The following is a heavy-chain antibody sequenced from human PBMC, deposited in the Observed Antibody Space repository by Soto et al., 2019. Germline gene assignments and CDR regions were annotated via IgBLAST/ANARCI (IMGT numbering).Heavy chain of an antibody. D-gene: IGHD3-16*02. CDR1: GFTFSSYW. Sequence: EVQLVESGGGLVQPGGSLRLSCAASGFTFSSYWMHWVRQAPGKGLVWVSRINSDGSSTSYADSVKGRFTISRDNAKNTMYLQMNSLRAEDTAVYYCARDYVDDYIWGSYRYRGGHCYFDYWGQGTLVTVSS. CDR2: INSDGSST. CDR3: ARDYVDDYIWGSYRYRGGHCYFDY. V-gene: IGHV3-74*01. J-gene: IGHJ4*02.